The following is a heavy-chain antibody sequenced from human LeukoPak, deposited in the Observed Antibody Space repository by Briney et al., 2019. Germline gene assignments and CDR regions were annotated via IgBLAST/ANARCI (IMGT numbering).Heavy chain of an antibody. CDR3: ARESGGQTYYYDSSGSNYYMDV. CDR2: IYYSGST. CDR1: GGSISSSSYY. Sequence: SETLSLTCTVSGGSISSSSYYWGWIRQPPGKGLEWIGSIYYSGSTYYNPSLKSRVTISVDTSKNQFSLKLSSVTAADTAVYYCARESGGQTYYYDSSGSNYYMDVWGKGTTVTVSS. J-gene: IGHJ6*03. V-gene: IGHV4-39*07. D-gene: IGHD3-22*01.